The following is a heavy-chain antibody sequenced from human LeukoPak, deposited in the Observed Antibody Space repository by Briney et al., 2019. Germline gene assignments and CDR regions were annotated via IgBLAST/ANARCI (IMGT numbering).Heavy chain of an antibody. J-gene: IGHJ3*02. Sequence: SETLSLTCTVSGGSISSSSYYWGWIRQPPGKGLEWIGSIYYSGSTYYNPSLKSRVIISVDTSKNQFSLKLSSVTAADTAVYYCARYSGSYPHDAFDIWGQGTMVTVSS. CDR2: IYYSGST. V-gene: IGHV4-39*07. D-gene: IGHD1-26*01. CDR3: ARYSGSYPHDAFDI. CDR1: GGSISSSSYY.